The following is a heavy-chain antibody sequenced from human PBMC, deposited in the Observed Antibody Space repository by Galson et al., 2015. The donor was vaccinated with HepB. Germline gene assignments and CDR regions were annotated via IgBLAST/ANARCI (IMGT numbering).Heavy chain of an antibody. CDR3: ARGGGWGAGNSFDY. CDR2: IIPISGTA. D-gene: IGHD3-10*01. J-gene: IGHJ4*02. V-gene: IGHV1-69*13. Sequence: SVKVSCKASGGTFNTYATSWVRQAPGQGLEWMGGIIPISGTAKYAQKLQGRVTITADGSTSTAYMDLSSLRSEDTALYYCARGGGWGAGNSFDYWGQGTLITVSS. CDR1: GGTFNTYA.